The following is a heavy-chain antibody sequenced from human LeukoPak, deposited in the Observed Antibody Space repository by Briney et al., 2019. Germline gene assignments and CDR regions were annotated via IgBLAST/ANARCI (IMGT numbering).Heavy chain of an antibody. J-gene: IGHJ4*02. Sequence: ASVKVSCKAFGYTFTSNYMHWVRQAPGQGPEWMGVISPSGGSTTYAQKFQGRVTLTRDTSISTAYMELSRLRSDDTAVYYCARDIRRYFDWLLYFDYWGQGTLVTVSS. CDR2: ISPSGGST. V-gene: IGHV1-46*01. CDR3: ARDIRRYFDWLLYFDY. CDR1: GYTFTSNY. D-gene: IGHD3-9*01.